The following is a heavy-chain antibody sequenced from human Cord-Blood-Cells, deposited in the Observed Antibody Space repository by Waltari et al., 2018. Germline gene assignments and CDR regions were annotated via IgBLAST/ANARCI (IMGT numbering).Heavy chain of an antibody. CDR2: ISYDGSNK. V-gene: IGHV3-30*18. CDR3: AKESTRYSGSYYY. CDR1: GFTFSSYG. J-gene: IGHJ4*02. Sequence: QVQLVESGGGVVQPGRSLRLSCAASGFTFSSYGMHWVQAPGKGLGWVAVISYDGSNKYYADSVKGRFTISRDNSKNTLYLQMNSLRAEDTAVYYCAKESTRYSGSYYYWGQGTLVTVSS. D-gene: IGHD1-26*01.